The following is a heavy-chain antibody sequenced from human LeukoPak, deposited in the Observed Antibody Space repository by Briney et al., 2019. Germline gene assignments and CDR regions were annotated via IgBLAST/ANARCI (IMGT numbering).Heavy chain of an antibody. CDR2: IIPIPGIA. D-gene: IGHD1-26*01. J-gene: IGHJ4*02. Sequence: SVKVSCKASGGTFSSYAISWVRQAPGQGLEWMGRIIPIPGIANYAQKFQGRVTITADKSTSTAYMELSSLRSEDTAVYYCANEIKRDRIAGATAVFDYWGQGTLVTVSS. CDR1: GGTFSSYA. CDR3: ANEIKRDRIAGATAVFDY. V-gene: IGHV1-69*04.